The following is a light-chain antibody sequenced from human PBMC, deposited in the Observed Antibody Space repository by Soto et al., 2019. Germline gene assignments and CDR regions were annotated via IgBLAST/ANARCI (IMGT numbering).Light chain of an antibody. J-gene: IGKJ2*01. CDR2: GAS. Sequence: ELVLTQSPGTLSLSPGERATLSCRASQSVSSAYLAWYQQKSGQAPRLLIYGASTRATGIPDRFSGRASGTDFTLTISSLEPEDFAFYYGKHFQHYGSSPGYTFGKGTKLE. CDR1: QSVSSAY. V-gene: IGKV3-20*01. CDR3: QHYGSSPGYT.